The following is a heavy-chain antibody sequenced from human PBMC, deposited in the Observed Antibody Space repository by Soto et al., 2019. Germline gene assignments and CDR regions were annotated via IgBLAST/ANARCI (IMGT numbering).Heavy chain of an antibody. J-gene: IGHJ3*02. CDR3: SRDGGYGPKAYAFDI. D-gene: IGHD1-26*01. CDR1: GDSVNSGGHY. Sequence: QVQLQESGPGLVKPSQTLSLTCSVSGDSVNSGGHYWNWIRQHPGKGLEWVGYTHASGVTSYNPSLKSRLDLSVDMSKNEVSLKLSSVTAADTAVYFCSRDGGYGPKAYAFDIWGQGTMVTVSS. CDR2: THASGVT. V-gene: IGHV4-31*03.